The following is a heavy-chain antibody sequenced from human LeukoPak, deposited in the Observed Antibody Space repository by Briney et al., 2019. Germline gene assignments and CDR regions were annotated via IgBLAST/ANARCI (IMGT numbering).Heavy chain of an antibody. CDR3: ARGVGSTSSNWFDP. D-gene: IGHD2-2*01. Sequence: SETLSLTCTVSGGSISSGIYYWSWIRQPAGKGLERIGRIYGSGNTNYNPSLKSRVTISMDTSKNQFSLKLSSVTAADTAVYYCARGVGSTSSNWFDPWGQGTLVTVSS. CDR1: GGSISSGIYY. CDR2: IYGSGNT. V-gene: IGHV4-61*02. J-gene: IGHJ5*02.